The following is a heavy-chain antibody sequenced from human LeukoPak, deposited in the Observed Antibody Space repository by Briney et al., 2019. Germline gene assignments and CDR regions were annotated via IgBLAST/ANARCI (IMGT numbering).Heavy chain of an antibody. CDR1: GGSISSSSYY. Sequence: SETLSLTCTVSGGSISSSSYYWGWIRQPPGKGLEWIGSIYYSGSTNYNPSLKSRVTISVDTSKNQFSLKLSSVTAADTAVYYCARRASYCTNGVCYYYYYMDVWGKGTTVTVSS. D-gene: IGHD2-8*01. CDR3: ARRASYCTNGVCYYYYYMDV. V-gene: IGHV4-39*07. CDR2: IYYSGST. J-gene: IGHJ6*03.